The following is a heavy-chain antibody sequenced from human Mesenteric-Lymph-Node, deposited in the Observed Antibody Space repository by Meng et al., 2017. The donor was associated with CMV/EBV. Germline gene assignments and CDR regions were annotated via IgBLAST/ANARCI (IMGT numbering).Heavy chain of an antibody. Sequence: GESLKISCAASGFTFSSYAMSWVRQAPGKGLEWVANIKQDGSDKYYVDSVKGRFTISRDNAKNSLYLQMNSLRAEDTAVYYCARDQQWLALFDYWGQGTLVTVSS. V-gene: IGHV3-7*01. J-gene: IGHJ4*02. D-gene: IGHD6-19*01. CDR2: IKQDGSDK. CDR3: ARDQQWLALFDY. CDR1: GFTFSSYA.